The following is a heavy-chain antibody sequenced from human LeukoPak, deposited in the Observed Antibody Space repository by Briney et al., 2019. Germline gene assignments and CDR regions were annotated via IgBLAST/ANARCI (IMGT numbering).Heavy chain of an antibody. D-gene: IGHD1-1*01. CDR2: IYSGGGT. Sequence: GGSLRLSCAASGFTVSNNYMTWVRQAPGKGLEWVSVIYSGGGTYYADSVKGRFTISRDNSKNTLYLQMNSLRAEDTAVYYCATSRGTGTCDYWGQGTLVTVSS. CDR3: ATSRGTGTCDY. J-gene: IGHJ4*02. V-gene: IGHV3-53*01. CDR1: GFTVSNNY.